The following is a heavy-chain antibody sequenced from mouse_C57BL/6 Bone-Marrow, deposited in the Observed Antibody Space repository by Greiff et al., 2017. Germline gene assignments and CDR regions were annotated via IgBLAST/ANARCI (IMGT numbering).Heavy chain of an antibody. J-gene: IGHJ4*01. CDR3: ARSYYYDDCTMDY. CDR2: MHPNGGSP. CDR1: GYTFTNYW. V-gene: IGHV1-64*01. Sequence: QVQLQQPGAELVKPGASVKLSCKASGYTFTNYWMHWVKQRPGQGLEWIGMMHPNGGSPDYNEKFKSEATLSVDKSSRTAYMELSSLTSEDSAVYYCARSYYYDDCTMDYWGQGTSVTVSS. D-gene: IGHD2-4*01.